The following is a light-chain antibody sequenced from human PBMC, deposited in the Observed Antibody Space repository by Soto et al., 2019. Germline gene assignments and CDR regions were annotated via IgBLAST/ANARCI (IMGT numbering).Light chain of an antibody. CDR2: DVT. V-gene: IGLV2-14*01. J-gene: IGLJ1*01. CDR3: SSYTLRSTYV. Sequence: QSVLTQPASVSGSPGQSITISCTGTNSDVGGYNYVSWYQQHPGKAPKLMIYDVTNRPSGVSIRFSGSKSGNTASLTISGLQAEDEADYHCSSYTLRSTYVFGSGTKVPVL. CDR1: NSDVGGYNY.